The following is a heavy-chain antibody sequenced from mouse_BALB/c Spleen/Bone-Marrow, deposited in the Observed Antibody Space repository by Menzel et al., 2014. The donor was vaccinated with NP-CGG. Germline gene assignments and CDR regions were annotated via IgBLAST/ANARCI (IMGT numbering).Heavy chain of an antibody. CDR1: GFNIKDTY. Sequence: EVQLQQSGAELVKPGASVKLSCTASGFNIKDTYMHWVKQRPEQGLEWIGRIDPANGNTKYDPKFQGKATITADTSSNTAYLQLSSLTSEYTAVYYCALYYDYDVGYWGQGTTLTVSS. CDR2: IDPANGNT. V-gene: IGHV14-3*02. D-gene: IGHD2-4*01. CDR3: ALYYDYDVGY. J-gene: IGHJ2*01.